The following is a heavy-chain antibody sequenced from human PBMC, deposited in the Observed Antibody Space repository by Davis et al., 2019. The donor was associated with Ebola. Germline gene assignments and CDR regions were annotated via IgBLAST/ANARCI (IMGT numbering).Heavy chain of an antibody. Sequence: HTGGSLRLSCAASGFTFSSYWMHWVRQVPGKGLKWVSRIDSDGSSTIYADSVKGRFTISRDNSKNTLFLEMNALREDDTAFYYCTKGGSPDFWGQGTLVTVSS. CDR1: GFTFSSYW. D-gene: IGHD2/OR15-2a*01. J-gene: IGHJ4*02. V-gene: IGHV3-74*01. CDR3: TKGGSPDF. CDR2: IDSDGSST.